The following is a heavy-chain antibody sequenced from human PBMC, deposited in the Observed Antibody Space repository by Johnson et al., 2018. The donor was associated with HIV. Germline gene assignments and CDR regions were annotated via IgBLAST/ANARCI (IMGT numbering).Heavy chain of an antibody. CDR2: IKQDGSEK. D-gene: IGHD3-10*01. V-gene: IGHV3-7*05. CDR1: GFTFSSYW. J-gene: IGHJ3*02. Sequence: VQLVESGGGLVQPGGSLRLSCAASGFTFSSYWMSWVRQAPGKGLEWVASIKQDGSEKYYVDSVKGRFTISRDNAKNSLLLQMKSLRAEDTAVYYCARDRGFFSLRARVAFDIWGQGTMVTVSS. CDR3: ARDRGFFSLRARVAFDI.